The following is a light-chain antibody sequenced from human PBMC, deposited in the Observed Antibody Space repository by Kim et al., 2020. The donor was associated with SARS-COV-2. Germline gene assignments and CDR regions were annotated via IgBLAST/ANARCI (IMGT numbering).Light chain of an antibody. J-gene: IGKJ4*01. V-gene: IGKV3-20*01. Sequence: SSVERATLFCSAGNSVSSTYLAWYQQKPGQAPRLLIYGASIIATGIPDRFSGSESGTDFTLTISRLEPEDFAVYYCQQYGSSPLTFGGGTKVDIK. CDR1: NSVSSTY. CDR3: QQYGSSPLT. CDR2: GAS.